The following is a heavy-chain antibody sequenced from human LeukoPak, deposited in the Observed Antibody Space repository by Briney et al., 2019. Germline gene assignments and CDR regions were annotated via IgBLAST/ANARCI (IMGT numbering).Heavy chain of an antibody. J-gene: IGHJ4*02. CDR3: AKDLFISNWFYFDY. V-gene: IGHV3-30*02. Sequence: GGSLRLSCAASGFTFSTYGMHWVRQAPGKGLEWVAFIRFDGSNKYYAHSVKGRFTISRDNSKNTLYLQLNSLRVEDTAVYYCAKDLFISNWFYFDYWGQGTLVTVSS. CDR2: IRFDGSNK. D-gene: IGHD6-13*01. CDR1: GFTFSTYG.